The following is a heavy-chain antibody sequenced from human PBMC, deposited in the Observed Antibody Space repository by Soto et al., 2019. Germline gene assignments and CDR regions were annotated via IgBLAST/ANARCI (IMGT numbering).Heavy chain of an antibody. CDR3: AKVLIAAAGTGWFDP. V-gene: IGHV3-23*01. D-gene: IGHD6-13*01. J-gene: IGHJ5*02. CDR1: GFTFSSYA. Sequence: PGGSLRLSCAASGFTFSSYAMSWVRQAPGKGLEWVSAISGSGGSTYYADSVKGRFTISRDNSKNTLYLQMNSLRAEDTAVYYWAKVLIAAAGTGWFDPWGQGTLVTVSS. CDR2: ISGSGGST.